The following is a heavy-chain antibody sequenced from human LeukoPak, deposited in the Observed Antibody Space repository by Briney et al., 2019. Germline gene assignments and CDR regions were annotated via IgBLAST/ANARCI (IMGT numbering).Heavy chain of an antibody. CDR2: ISYDGSNK. V-gene: IGHV3-30*03. D-gene: IGHD3-10*01. J-gene: IGHJ4*02. CDR3: ARERGYYGSGRYGADFDY. CDR1: GFTFSSYG. Sequence: GRSLRLSCAASGFTFSSYGMHWIRQAPGKGLEWVAVISYDGSNKYYADSVKGRFTISRDNSKNTLYLQMNGLRAEDTAVYYCARERGYYGSGRYGADFDYWGQGTLVTVSS.